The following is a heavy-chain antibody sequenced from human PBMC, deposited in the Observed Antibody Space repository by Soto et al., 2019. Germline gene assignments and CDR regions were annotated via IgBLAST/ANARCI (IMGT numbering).Heavy chain of an antibody. CDR1: GFSFDDYS. D-gene: IGHD3-10*01. J-gene: IGHJ6*02. CDR2: ISSSSGSM. CDR3: GRGYETGSDSWGVYSYDHYGMDV. V-gene: IGHV3-9*01. Sequence: GGSLRLSCAACGFSFDDYSMHWVRQAPWKGLESLSGISSSSGSMGYADSVRGRFTISRDNAKNSLYLLMNSLRPEDSALYYWGRGYETGSDSWGVYSYDHYGMDVWGRRTRLAVCS.